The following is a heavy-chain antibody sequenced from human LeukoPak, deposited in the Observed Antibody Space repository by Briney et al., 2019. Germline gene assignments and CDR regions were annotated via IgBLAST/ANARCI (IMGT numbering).Heavy chain of an antibody. CDR1: GGTFSSYA. D-gene: IGHD3-9*01. CDR2: IITIFGTA. V-gene: IGHV1-69*05. CDR3: ARVPGSSYLDWGNNYYYYYGMDV. Sequence: ASVKVSCKASGGTFSSYAISWVRQAPGQGLEWMGGIITIFGTANYAQKFQGRVTMTTDTSTSTAYMELRSLRSDDTAVYYCARVPGSSYLDWGNNYYYYYGMDVWGQGTTVTVSS. J-gene: IGHJ6*02.